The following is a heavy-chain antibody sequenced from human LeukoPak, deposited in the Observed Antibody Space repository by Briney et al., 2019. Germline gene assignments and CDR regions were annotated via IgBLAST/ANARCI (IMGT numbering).Heavy chain of an antibody. CDR2: IKEDGGEK. J-gene: IGHJ4*02. D-gene: IGHD5-18*01. CDR3: ARDRSRLYSYGYGEDC. CDR1: GFTLSNYW. Sequence: GGSLRLSCAVSGFTLSNYWMTWVRQAPGKGLEWVANIKEDGGEKNYVDSVKGRFTISRDNAKNSLYLQMTSLRAEDTALYYCARDRSRLYSYGYGEDCWGQGTLVTVSS. V-gene: IGHV3-7*01.